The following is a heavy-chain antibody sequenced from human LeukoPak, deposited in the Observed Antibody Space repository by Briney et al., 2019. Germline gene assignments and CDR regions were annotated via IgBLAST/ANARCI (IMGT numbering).Heavy chain of an antibody. D-gene: IGHD4-17*01. CDR2: INAGNGNT. Sequence: ASVKVSCKASGYTFTSYAMHWVRQAPGQRLEWMGWINAGNGNTKNSQKFQGRVTITRDTSASTAYMELSSLRSEDTAVYYCASPLGDYGAYYYYGMDVWGQGTTVTVSS. J-gene: IGHJ6*02. CDR1: GYTFTSYA. V-gene: IGHV1-3*01. CDR3: ASPLGDYGAYYYYGMDV.